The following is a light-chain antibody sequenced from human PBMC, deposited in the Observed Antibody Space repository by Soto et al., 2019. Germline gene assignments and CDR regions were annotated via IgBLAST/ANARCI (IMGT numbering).Light chain of an antibody. V-gene: IGLV3-1*01. CDR3: QAWDRSTGV. Sequence: SYELTQPPSVSVSPGQTASITCSGDKLGDQYVCWYHQKPGQSPVLVIYQDSRRPSGIPERFSGSNSGNTATLTISGTQPMDEADYYCQAWDRSTGVFGTGTKLTVL. J-gene: IGLJ1*01. CDR2: QDS. CDR1: KLGDQY.